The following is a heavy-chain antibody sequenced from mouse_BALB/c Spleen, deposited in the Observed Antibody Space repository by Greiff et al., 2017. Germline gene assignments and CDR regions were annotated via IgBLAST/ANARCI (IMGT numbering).Heavy chain of an antibody. Sequence: VQLQQSGAELMKPGASVKISCKATGYTFSSYWIEWVKQRPGHGLEWIGEILPGSGSTNYNEKFKGKATFTADTSSNTAYMQLSSLTSEDSAVYYCARGLYDYDAWFAYWGQGTLVTVSA. D-gene: IGHD2-4*01. V-gene: IGHV1-9*01. CDR3: ARGLYDYDAWFAY. CDR1: GYTFSSYW. CDR2: ILPGSGST. J-gene: IGHJ3*01.